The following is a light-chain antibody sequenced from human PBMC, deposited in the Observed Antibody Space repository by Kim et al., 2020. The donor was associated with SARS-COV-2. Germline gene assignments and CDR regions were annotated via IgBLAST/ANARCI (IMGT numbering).Light chain of an antibody. Sequence: SYELTQPPSVSVAPGKTARITCGGNNIGSKSVHWYQQKPGQAPVLVIYYDSDRPSGIPERFSGSNSGNTATLTISRVEPGDEADYYCQLWDSSSDHPVF. CDR2: YDS. CDR1: NIGSKS. V-gene: IGLV3-21*04. CDR3: QLWDSSSDHPV. J-gene: IGLJ3*02.